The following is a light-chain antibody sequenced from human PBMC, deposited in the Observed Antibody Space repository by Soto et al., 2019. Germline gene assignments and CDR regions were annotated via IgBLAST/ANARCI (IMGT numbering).Light chain of an antibody. V-gene: IGLV2-23*02. J-gene: IGLJ1*01. CDR3: CSYAGSNYV. Sequence: QSALTQPASVSGSPGQSITISCTGTSSDVGNYNLVSWYQHHPGKAPKLMIYEVSKQLQGVSNRFSGSKSGDTASLAISGLQAEDEADYYCCSYAGSNYVFGTGTKVTVL. CDR1: SSDVGNYNL. CDR2: EVS.